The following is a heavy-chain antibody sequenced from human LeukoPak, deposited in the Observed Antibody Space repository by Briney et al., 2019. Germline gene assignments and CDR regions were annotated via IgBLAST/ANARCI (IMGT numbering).Heavy chain of an antibody. J-gene: IGHJ4*02. D-gene: IGHD2-8*01. CDR3: ARDPPAVSINTYA. Sequence: PGGSLRLSCAASGFTGGNNYMNWVRQAPGKGLEWVSLIFSHGETSYADSVKGRFTISRDNSKNTLYLQMNGLRVEDTAVYYCARDPPAVSINTYAWGQGTLVTVSS. CDR2: IFSHGET. V-gene: IGHV3-66*01. CDR1: GFTGGNNY.